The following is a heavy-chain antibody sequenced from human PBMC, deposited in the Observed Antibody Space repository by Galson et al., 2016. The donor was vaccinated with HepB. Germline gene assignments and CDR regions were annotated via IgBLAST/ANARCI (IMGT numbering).Heavy chain of an antibody. CDR2: ISGSGDET. D-gene: IGHD3-10*01. CDR3: ASGIAVTTSNSFGYFDL. V-gene: IGHV3-23*01. J-gene: IGHJ2*01. CDR1: GFTFSSYA. Sequence: SLRLSCAASGFTFSSYAMTWVRQAPGKGLDWVSTISGSGDETNYADSVKGRFTFSRDNSKNTLYLQMTSLRAEDTAVYYCASGIAVTTSNSFGYFDLWGRGTLVTVS.